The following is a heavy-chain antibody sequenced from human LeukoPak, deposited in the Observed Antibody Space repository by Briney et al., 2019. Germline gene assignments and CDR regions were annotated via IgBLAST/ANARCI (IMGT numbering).Heavy chain of an antibody. Sequence: ASVKVSCKASGYTFTGYYMHWVRQAPGQGLEWMGWINPNSGGTNYAQKFQGRVTMTRDTSISTAYMGLSRLRSDDTAVYYCARDPTTYGRPHYFNYWGQGTLVTVSS. CDR1: GYTFTGYY. D-gene: IGHD1-1*01. CDR3: ARDPTTYGRPHYFNY. V-gene: IGHV1-2*02. CDR2: INPNSGGT. J-gene: IGHJ4*02.